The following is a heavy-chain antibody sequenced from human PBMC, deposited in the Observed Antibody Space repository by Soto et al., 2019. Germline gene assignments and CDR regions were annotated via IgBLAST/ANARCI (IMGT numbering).Heavy chain of an antibody. Sequence: QVQLVQSGAEVKKPGSSVKVSCKASGGTFSSYAISWVRQSPGQGLEWMGGIIPIFGTANYAQKFQGRVTITADESTSTAYMELSSLRSEDTAVYYCARMSYSSSWDYYYYGMDVWGQGTTVTVSS. CDR1: GGTFSSYA. V-gene: IGHV1-69*01. J-gene: IGHJ6*02. CDR2: IIPIFGTA. CDR3: ARMSYSSSWDYYYYGMDV. D-gene: IGHD6-13*01.